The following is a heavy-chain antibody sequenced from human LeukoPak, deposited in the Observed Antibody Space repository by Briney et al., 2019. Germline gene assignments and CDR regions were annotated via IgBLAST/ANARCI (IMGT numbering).Heavy chain of an antibody. CDR3: ARGWDAANWYFDL. D-gene: IGHD6-19*01. CDR1: NDSINSYY. V-gene: IGHV4-4*07. J-gene: IGHJ2*01. CDR2: IYTSGTT. Sequence: SETLSLTCTVSNDSINSYYWGWIRQPAGKGLEWIGRIYTSGTTNYNPSLKSRVSMSVDTSKNQSSLKLSSVTAADTAVYYCARGWDAANWYFDLWGRGTLVTVSS.